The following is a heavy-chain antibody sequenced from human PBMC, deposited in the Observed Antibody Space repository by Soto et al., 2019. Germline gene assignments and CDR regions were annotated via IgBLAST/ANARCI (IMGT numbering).Heavy chain of an antibody. D-gene: IGHD5-18*01. Sequence: GGSLRLSCAASGFTFDDYAMHWVRQAPGKGLEWVSGISWNSGRIGYADSVKGRFTISRDNAKKSLYLQMNSLRAEDTALYYCAKGSNSFSDTTMAEEVSYYYYYMDVWGKGTTVTVSS. CDR2: ISWNSGRI. CDR1: GFTFDDYA. V-gene: IGHV3-9*01. CDR3: AKGSNSFSDTTMAEEVSYYYYYMDV. J-gene: IGHJ6*03.